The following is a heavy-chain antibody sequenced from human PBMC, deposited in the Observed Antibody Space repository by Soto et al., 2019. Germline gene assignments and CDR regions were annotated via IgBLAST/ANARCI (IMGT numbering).Heavy chain of an antibody. Sequence: SETLSLTCTVSGGSISSSSYYWGWIRQPPGKGLEWIGSIYCSGSTYYNPSLKSRVTISVDTSKNQFSLKLSSVTAADTAVYYCASWGSGSFPYYYYYYGMDVWGQGTTVTVSS. V-gene: IGHV4-39*01. CDR3: ASWGSGSFPYYYYYYGMDV. D-gene: IGHD1-26*01. J-gene: IGHJ6*02. CDR1: GGSISSSSYY. CDR2: IYCSGST.